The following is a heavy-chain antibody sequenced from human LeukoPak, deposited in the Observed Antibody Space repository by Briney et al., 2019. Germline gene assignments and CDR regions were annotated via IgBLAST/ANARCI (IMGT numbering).Heavy chain of an antibody. V-gene: IGHV4-34*01. CDR3: ARHEVAYYYDSSDPRENDY. CDR2: INHSGST. D-gene: IGHD3-22*01. CDR1: GGSFSGYY. Sequence: SETLSLTCAVYGGSFSGYYWSWIRQPPGKGLEWIGEINHSGSTNYNPSLKSRVTISVDTSKNQFSLKLSSVTAADTAVYYCARHEVAYYYDSSDPRENDYWGQGTLVTVSS. J-gene: IGHJ4*02.